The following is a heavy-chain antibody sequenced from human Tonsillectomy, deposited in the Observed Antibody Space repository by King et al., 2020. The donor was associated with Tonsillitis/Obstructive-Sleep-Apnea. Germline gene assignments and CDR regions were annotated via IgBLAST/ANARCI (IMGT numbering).Heavy chain of an antibody. J-gene: IGHJ4*02. CDR3: ARTYRGSYAFNFDY. V-gene: IGHV4-59*08. CDR2: IYYSGST. D-gene: IGHD1-26*01. Sequence: QLQESGPGLVKPSETLSLTCTVSGGSISSYYWSWIRQPPGKGLEWIGYIYYSGSTNYNPSLKSRVTISVDTSKNQFFLKLSSVTAANTAVYYCARTYRGSYAFNFDYWGQGTLVTVSS. CDR1: GGSISSYY.